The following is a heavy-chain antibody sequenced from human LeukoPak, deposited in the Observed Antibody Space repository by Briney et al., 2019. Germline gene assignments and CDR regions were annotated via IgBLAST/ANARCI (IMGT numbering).Heavy chain of an antibody. CDR1: GFTFSSYA. D-gene: IGHD2-2*01. V-gene: IGHV3-23*01. CDR3: AKYSLVVVPGRGGAFDY. J-gene: IGHJ4*02. Sequence: GGSLRPSCAASGFTFSSYAMSSVRQAPGKGLEWVSAISGSGGSTYYADSVKGRFTTSRDNSKNTLYLQMNSLRAEDTAVYYCAKYSLVVVPGRGGAFDYWGQGTLVTVSS. CDR2: ISGSGGST.